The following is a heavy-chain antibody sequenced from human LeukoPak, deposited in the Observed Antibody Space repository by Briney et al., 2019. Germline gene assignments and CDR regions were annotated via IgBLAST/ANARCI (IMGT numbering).Heavy chain of an antibody. CDR2: IYTSGST. D-gene: IGHD3-3*01. CDR3: ARAPILRFLEWFPPPVYMDV. CDR1: GGSISSGSYY. Sequence: PSETLSLTCTVSGGSISSGSYYWSWIRQPAGKGLEWIGSIYTSGSTNYNPSLKSRITISVDTSKNQFSLKLSSVTAADTAVYYCARAPILRFLEWFPPPVYMDVWGKGTTVTVSS. V-gene: IGHV4-61*02. J-gene: IGHJ6*03.